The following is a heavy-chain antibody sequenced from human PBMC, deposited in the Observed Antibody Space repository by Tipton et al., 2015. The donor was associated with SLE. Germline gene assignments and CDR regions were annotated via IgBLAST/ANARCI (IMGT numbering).Heavy chain of an antibody. CDR3: AREDHSTYIY. CDR2: VWYDESQK. D-gene: IGHD4-11*01. J-gene: IGHJ4*02. V-gene: IGHV3-33*01. Sequence: SGFTFNNYGMYWVRQAPGKGLEWVAGVWYDESQKHYGDSVRGRFTISRDNSKKTLSLEMNSLRAEDTAVYYCAREDHSTYIYWGQGTLVTVSS. CDR1: GFTFNNYG.